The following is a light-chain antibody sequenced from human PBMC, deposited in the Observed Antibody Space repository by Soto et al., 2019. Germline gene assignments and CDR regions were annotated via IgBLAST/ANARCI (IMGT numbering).Light chain of an antibody. J-gene: IGKJ1*01. CDR2: GAS. Sequence: EIVMTQSPATLSVSPGERATLSCRASQSVSSNLAWYQQKPGQAPRILIYGASTRATGIPARFSGSGSGTEFTLTISSLQSEDFAVYYWEQYNSWPSFGQGTKVEIK. CDR3: EQYNSWPS. V-gene: IGKV3-15*01. CDR1: QSVSSN.